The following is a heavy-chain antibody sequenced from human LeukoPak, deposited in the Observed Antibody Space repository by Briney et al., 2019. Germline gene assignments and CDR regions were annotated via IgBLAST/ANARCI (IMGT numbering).Heavy chain of an antibody. CDR3: ARGGDYRANNWFDP. D-gene: IGHD4-17*01. CDR1: GGSFSGYY. V-gene: IGHV4-34*01. CDR2: INHSGST. J-gene: IGHJ5*02. Sequence: SETLSLTCAVYGGSFSGYYWSWIRQPLGKGLEWIGEINHSGSTNYNPSLKSRVTISVDTSKNQFSLKLSSVTAADTAVYYCARGGDYRANNWFDPWGQGTLVTVSS.